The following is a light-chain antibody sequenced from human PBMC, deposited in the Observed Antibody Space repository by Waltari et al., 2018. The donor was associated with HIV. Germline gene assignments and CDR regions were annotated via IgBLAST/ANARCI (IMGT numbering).Light chain of an antibody. CDR2: RDS. V-gene: IGLV3-9*01. Sequence: GQAPVLVIYRDSERPSGIPERFSGSNSGTSATLTISSVQGGDEADYYCQVWVTINAAVFGGGTKLTVL. J-gene: IGLJ3*02. CDR3: QVWVTINAAV.